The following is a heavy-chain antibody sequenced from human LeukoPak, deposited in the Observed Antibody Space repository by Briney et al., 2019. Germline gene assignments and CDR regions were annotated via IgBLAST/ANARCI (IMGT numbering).Heavy chain of an antibody. CDR2: IIPILGIA. D-gene: IGHD3-22*01. J-gene: IGHJ4*02. Sequence: SVKVSCKASGGTFSSYAISWVRQAPGQGLEWMGRIIPILGIANYAQKFQGRVTITADKSTSTAYMELSSLRSEDTAVYYCARDLLMNYYDSGGYSNWGQGTLVTVSS. CDR1: GGTFSSYA. CDR3: ARDLLMNYYDSGGYSN. V-gene: IGHV1-69*04.